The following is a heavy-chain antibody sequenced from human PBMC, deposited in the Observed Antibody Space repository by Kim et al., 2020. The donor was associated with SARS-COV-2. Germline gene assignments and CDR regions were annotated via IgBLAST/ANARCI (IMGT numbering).Heavy chain of an antibody. J-gene: IGHJ4*02. D-gene: IGHD5-18*01. Sequence: AQKFQGRVTITADESTSTAYMELSSLRSEDTAVYYCASGSQLWFLGPFDYWGQGTLVTVSS. V-gene: IGHV1-69*01. CDR3: ASGSQLWFLGPFDY.